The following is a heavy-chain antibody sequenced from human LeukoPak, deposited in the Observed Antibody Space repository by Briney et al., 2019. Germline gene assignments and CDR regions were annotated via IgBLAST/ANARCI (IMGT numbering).Heavy chain of an antibody. V-gene: IGHV1-24*01. D-gene: IGHD1-26*01. CDR3: ATDVLVGATRDYYYYGMDV. CDR2: FDPEDGET. J-gene: IGHJ6*02. CDR1: GYTLTELS. Sequence: EASVKVSCKVSGYTLTELSMHWVRQAPGKGLEWMGGFDPEDGETIYAQKFQGRVTMTEDTSTDTAYMELSGLRSEDTAVYYCATDVLVGATRDYYYYGMDVWGQGTTVTVSS.